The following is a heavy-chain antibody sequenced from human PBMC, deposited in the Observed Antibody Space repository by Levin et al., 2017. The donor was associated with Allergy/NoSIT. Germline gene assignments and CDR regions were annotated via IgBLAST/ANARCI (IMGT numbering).Heavy chain of an antibody. CDR2: IIPIFGTA. CDR3: AREGSSSWYLRILYYGMDV. Sequence: GGSLRLSCKASGGTFSSYAISWVRQAPGQGLEWMGGIIPIFGTANYVQKFQGRVTITADESTSTAYMELSSLRSEDTAVYYCAREGSSSWYLRILYYGMDVWGQGTTVTVSS. J-gene: IGHJ6*02. CDR1: GGTFSSYA. D-gene: IGHD6-13*01. V-gene: IGHV1-69*01.